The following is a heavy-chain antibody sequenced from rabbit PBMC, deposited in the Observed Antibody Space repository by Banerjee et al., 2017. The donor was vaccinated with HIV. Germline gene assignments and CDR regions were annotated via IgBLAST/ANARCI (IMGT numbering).Heavy chain of an antibody. D-gene: IGHD1-1*01. CDR3: ARDLDYMLGGMDL. V-gene: IGHV1S40*01. CDR1: GFSFSSSYY. J-gene: IGHJ6*01. Sequence: QSLEESGGDLVKPGASLTLTCTASGFSFSSSYYMCWVRQAPGKGLEWIACIYAGSSGSTYYASWAKGRFTISKTSSTTVTLQMTSLTAADTATYFCARDLDYMLGGMDLWGQGTLVTVS. CDR2: IYAGSSGST.